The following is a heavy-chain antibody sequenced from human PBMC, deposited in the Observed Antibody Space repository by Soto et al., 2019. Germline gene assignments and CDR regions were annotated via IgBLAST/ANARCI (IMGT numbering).Heavy chain of an antibody. CDR3: ARGTRSWQYYFDY. V-gene: IGHV3-33*01. CDR1: GFPFSSYG. D-gene: IGHD6-13*01. J-gene: IGHJ4*01. CDR2: IWYDGSNK. Sequence: GGSLILSCTASGFPFSSYGMLWVRQATGKGLEWVAVIWYDGSNKYYADSVKGRFTISRNNSKNTLYLQMSSLRAEDTAVYYCARGTRSWQYYFDYWGHGTLVTVSS.